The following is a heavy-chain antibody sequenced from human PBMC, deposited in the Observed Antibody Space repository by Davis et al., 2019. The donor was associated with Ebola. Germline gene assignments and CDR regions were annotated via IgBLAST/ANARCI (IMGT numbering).Heavy chain of an antibody. CDR1: GGSVSSGSYY. V-gene: IGHV4-61*01. J-gene: IGHJ2*01. CDR2: IYYSGST. CDR3: ARAAADSSSWYARPQTVYWYFDL. Sequence: PSETLSLTCTVSGGSVSSGSYYWSWIRQPPGKGLEWIGYIYYSGSTNYNPSLKSRVTMSVDTSKNQFSLKLSSVTAADTAVYYCARAAADSSSWYARPQTVYWYFDLWGRGTLVTVSS. D-gene: IGHD6-13*01.